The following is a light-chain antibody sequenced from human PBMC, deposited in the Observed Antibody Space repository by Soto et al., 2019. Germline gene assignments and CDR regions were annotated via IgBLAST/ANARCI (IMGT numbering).Light chain of an antibody. CDR2: GAS. CDR1: QSVSSSY. Sequence: EIVLTQSPGTLSLSPGERATLSCRASQSVSSSYLAWYQQKPGQAPRLLIYGASSRATGIPDRFSGSGSGTDFTRIISRLAPEDCEVYYCQQYGTSPWTFVQGTKVEIK. V-gene: IGKV3-20*01. CDR3: QQYGTSPWT. J-gene: IGKJ1*01.